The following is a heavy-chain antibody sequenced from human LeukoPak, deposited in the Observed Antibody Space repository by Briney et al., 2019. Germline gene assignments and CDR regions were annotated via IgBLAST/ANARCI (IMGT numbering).Heavy chain of an antibody. CDR3: AKDSRSGSFDY. Sequence: PGGSLRLSCAASGFTFSSYGMHWVRQAPGKGRDGVAVIWYDGSNKYYADSVKGRFTISRDNSKNTLYLQMNSLRAEDTAVYYCAKDSRSGSFDYWGQGTLVTVSS. CDR1: GFTFSSYG. V-gene: IGHV3-33*06. D-gene: IGHD3-22*01. J-gene: IGHJ4*02. CDR2: IWYDGSNK.